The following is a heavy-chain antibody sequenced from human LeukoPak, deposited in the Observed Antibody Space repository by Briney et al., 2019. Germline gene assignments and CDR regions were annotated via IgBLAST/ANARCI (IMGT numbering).Heavy chain of an antibody. CDR3: ATRLDGFWSGYYTD. CDR2: FDPEDGET. V-gene: IGHV1-24*01. J-gene: IGHJ4*02. CDR1: GYTFTSYG. D-gene: IGHD3-3*01. Sequence: GASVKVSCKASGYTFTSYGISWVRQAPGQGLEWMGGFDPEDGETIYAQKFQGRVTMTEDTSTDTAYMELSSLRSEDTAVYYCATRLDGFWSGYYTDWGQGTLVTVSS.